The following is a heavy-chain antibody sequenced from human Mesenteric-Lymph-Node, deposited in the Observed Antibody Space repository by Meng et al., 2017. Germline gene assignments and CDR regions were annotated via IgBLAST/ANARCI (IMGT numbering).Heavy chain of an antibody. CDR1: GFTFSDYY. D-gene: IGHD3-22*01. V-gene: IGHV3-15*01. CDR2: IKSKTDGGTT. CDR3: TTEGVHYDSSGYYYVSLFDY. J-gene: IGHJ4*02. Sequence: GESLKISCAASGFTFSDYYMSWVRQAPGKGLEWVGRIKSKTDGGTTDYAAPVKGRFTISRDDSKNTLYLQMNSLKTEDTAVYYCTTEGVHYDSSGYYYVSLFDYWGQGTLVTVSS.